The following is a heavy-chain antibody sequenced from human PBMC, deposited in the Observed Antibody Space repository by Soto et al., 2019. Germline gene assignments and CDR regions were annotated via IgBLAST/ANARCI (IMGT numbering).Heavy chain of an antibody. D-gene: IGHD3-16*01. CDR3: AKDPIKYTFGGVNYMDV. Sequence: GGSLRLSCAASGFTFSSYAMSWVRQAPGKGLEWVSAISGSGGSTYYADSVKGRFTISRDNSKNTLYLQMNSLRAEDTAVYYCAKDPIKYTFGGVNYMDVWGKGTTVTVSS. V-gene: IGHV3-23*01. CDR2: ISGSGGST. CDR1: GFTFSSYA. J-gene: IGHJ6*03.